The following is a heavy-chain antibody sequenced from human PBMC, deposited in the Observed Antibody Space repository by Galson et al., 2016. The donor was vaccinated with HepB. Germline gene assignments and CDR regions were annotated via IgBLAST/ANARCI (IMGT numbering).Heavy chain of an antibody. D-gene: IGHD3-22*01. V-gene: IGHV1-24*01. CDR2: SDPEDAET. Sequence: SVKVSCKVSGHTLTELSIHWVRQAPGKGLEWMGGSDPEDAETIYAQKFQGRVTMTEDTFTDTAYLELSSRRSGDTAVYYCATDPGYHDNSGFYSYYGMDVWGQGTTVVVSS. CDR1: GHTLTELS. CDR3: ATDPGYHDNSGFYSYYGMDV. J-gene: IGHJ6*02.